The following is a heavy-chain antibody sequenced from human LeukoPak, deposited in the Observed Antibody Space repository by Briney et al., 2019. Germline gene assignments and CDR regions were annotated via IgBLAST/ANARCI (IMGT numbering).Heavy chain of an antibody. CDR2: ISGSGGST. J-gene: IGHJ6*02. CDR3: TRDLMDYDVSTGLHHYYMDV. D-gene: IGHD3-9*01. Sequence: GGSLRLSCAASGFTFSSYAMSWVRQAPGKGLEWVSAISGSGGSTYYADSVKGRFTISRDNAKNSLYLQMNSLRAEDTAVYYCTRDLMDYDVSTGLHHYYMDVWGQGTTVTVSS. V-gene: IGHV3-23*01. CDR1: GFTFSSYA.